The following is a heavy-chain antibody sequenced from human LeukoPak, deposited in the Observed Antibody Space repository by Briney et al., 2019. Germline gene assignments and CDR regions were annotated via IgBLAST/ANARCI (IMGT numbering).Heavy chain of an antibody. CDR3: ARVGYDFWSGYYTGGSHNWFDP. D-gene: IGHD3-3*01. CDR1: GYTFTSTG. J-gene: IGHJ5*02. CDR2: VSAYNGNT. V-gene: IGHV1-18*01. Sequence: ASVKVSCKASGYTFTSTGICWVRQAPGQGLEWMGWVSAYNGNTNYAQKFQGRVTMTRDTSISTAYMELSRLRSDDTAVYYCARVGYDFWSGYYTGGSHNWFDPWGQGTLVTVSS.